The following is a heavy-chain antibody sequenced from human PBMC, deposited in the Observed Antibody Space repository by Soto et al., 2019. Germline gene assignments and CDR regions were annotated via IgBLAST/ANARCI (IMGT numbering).Heavy chain of an antibody. J-gene: IGHJ6*02. D-gene: IGHD4-17*01. CDR1: GGTFSSYA. CDR3: ARVGTTVTXRTEXDYYYYGMDV. CDR2: IIPIFGTA. V-gene: IGHV1-69*01. Sequence: QVQLVQSGAEVKKPGSSVKVSCKAPGGTFSSYAXSWVRXXPGQGLEWMGGIIPIFGTANYAQKFQGRVTITADESTSTAYMELSSLRSEDTAVYYCARVGTTVTXRTEXDYYYYGMDVWGQGTTVTVSS.